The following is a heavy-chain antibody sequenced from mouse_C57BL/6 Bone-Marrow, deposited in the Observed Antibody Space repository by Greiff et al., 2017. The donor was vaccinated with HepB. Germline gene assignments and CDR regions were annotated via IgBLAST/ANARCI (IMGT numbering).Heavy chain of an antibody. J-gene: IGHJ3*01. Sequence: QVQLQQPGAELVMPGASVKLSCKASGYTFTSYWMHWVKLRPGQGLEWIGEIDPSDSYTNYNQKFKGKSTLTVDKSSSTAYMQLSSLTSEDSAVYYCATMITRAWFAYWGQGTLVTVSA. CDR1: GYTFTSYW. CDR3: ATMITRAWFAY. CDR2: IDPSDSYT. D-gene: IGHD2-4*01. V-gene: IGHV1-69*01.